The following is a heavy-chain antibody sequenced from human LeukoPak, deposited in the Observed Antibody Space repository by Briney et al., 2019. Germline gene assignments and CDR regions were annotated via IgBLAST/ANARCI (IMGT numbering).Heavy chain of an antibody. V-gene: IGHV1-2*02. J-gene: IGHJ4*02. D-gene: IGHD3-16*01. CDR3: ATQRGSYLWGTDFDY. CDR1: GYTFTGYY. CDR2: INPNSGDT. Sequence: ASVKVSCKASGYTFTGYYMHWVRQAPGQGHEWMGWINPNSGDTKFEREFQGRVSMTRDTSISTAYMGLSRLRSDDTAVYYCATQRGSYLWGTDFDYWGQGTLVTVSS.